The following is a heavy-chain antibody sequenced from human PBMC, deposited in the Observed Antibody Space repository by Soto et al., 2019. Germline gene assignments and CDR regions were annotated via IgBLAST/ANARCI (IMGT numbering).Heavy chain of an antibody. D-gene: IGHD3-16*02. Sequence: QVQLVQSGAEVKKPGASVKVSCKASGYTFTSYGISWVRQAPGQGLEWMGWISAYNGNTNYAQKLQGRVTMTTDTSTSTACMELRSLRSDDTAVYYCARYEVNYVWGSYRTFDYWGQGTLVTVSS. J-gene: IGHJ4*02. CDR1: GYTFTSYG. CDR3: ARYEVNYVWGSYRTFDY. V-gene: IGHV1-18*01. CDR2: ISAYNGNT.